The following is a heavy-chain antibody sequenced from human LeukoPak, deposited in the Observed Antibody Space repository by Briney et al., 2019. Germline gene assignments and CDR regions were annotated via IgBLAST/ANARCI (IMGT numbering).Heavy chain of an antibody. J-gene: IGHJ6*03. CDR1: GGTFSSYA. V-gene: IGHV1-69*05. CDR3: ARGGRSVVPAATTAFDYYYYMDV. CDR2: IIPIFGTA. D-gene: IGHD2-2*01. Sequence: GASVTVSCKASGGTFSSYAISWVRQAPGQGLEWMGGIIPIFGTANYAQKFQGRVTITTDESTSTAYMELSSLRSEDTAVYYCARGGRSVVPAATTAFDYYYYMDVWGKGTTVTVSS.